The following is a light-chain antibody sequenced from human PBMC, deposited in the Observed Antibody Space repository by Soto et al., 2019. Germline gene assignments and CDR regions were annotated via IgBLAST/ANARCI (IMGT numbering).Light chain of an antibody. J-gene: IGKJ3*01. V-gene: IGKV1-13*02. CDR1: QGISSA. CDR3: QQFNSYPPFT. Sequence: AIQLTQSPSSLSASVGDRVTITCRASQGISSALAWYQQKPGKAPKLLIYDASSLESGVPSRFSGSGFGTDFTLTISSLQPEDFATYYCQQFNSYPPFTFGPGTKVDIK. CDR2: DAS.